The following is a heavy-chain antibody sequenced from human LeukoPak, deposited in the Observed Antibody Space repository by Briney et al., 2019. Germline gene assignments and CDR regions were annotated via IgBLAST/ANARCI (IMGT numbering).Heavy chain of an antibody. CDR2: IYHSGST. D-gene: IGHD3-10*01. Sequence: SETLSLTCAVSGGSISSGSYSWSWIRQPPGKGLEWIGYIYHSGSTYYNPSLKSRVTISVDRSKNQFSLKLSSVTAADTAVYYCARARPRGIMGFDYWGQGTLVTVSS. CDR1: GGSISSGSYS. V-gene: IGHV4-30-2*01. J-gene: IGHJ4*02. CDR3: ARARPRGIMGFDY.